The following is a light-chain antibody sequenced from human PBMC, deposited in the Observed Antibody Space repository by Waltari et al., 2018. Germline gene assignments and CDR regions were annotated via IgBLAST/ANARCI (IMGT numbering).Light chain of an antibody. CDR3: MQALQTPYT. CDR1: QSLLQSNGFNY. CDR2: LGS. J-gene: IGKJ2*01. V-gene: IGKV2-28*01. Sequence: IVMTQSPLPLPVTPGEPASMSCRSKQSLLQSNGFNYLDLYLQKPGQSPQLLVYLGSDRASGVPDRFSGSGSGTDFTLKISRVEAGDFGVYYCMQALQTPYTFGQGTKLEIK.